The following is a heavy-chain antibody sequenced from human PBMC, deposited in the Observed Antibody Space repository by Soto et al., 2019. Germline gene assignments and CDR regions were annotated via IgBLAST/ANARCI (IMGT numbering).Heavy chain of an antibody. Sequence: KSGPTLVNPTQTLTLTCTFSGFSLSTSGVGVGWIRQPPGKALEWLALIYWNGDKRYSPSLKSRLTITKDTSKNQVVLTMTNMDPVDTATYYCAPCSSCYGDYYLAYWGQGTPVTGSS. V-gene: IGHV2-5*01. CDR1: GFSLSTSGVG. D-gene: IGHD6-13*01. J-gene: IGHJ4*02. CDR2: IYWNGDK. CDR3: APCSSCYGDYYLAY.